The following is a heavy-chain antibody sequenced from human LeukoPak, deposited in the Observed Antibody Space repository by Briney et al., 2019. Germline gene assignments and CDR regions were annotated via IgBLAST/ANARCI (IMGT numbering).Heavy chain of an antibody. D-gene: IGHD3-22*01. CDR2: ISWDGGST. J-gene: IGHJ4*02. CDR3: AKDNTMSSSGYFTYFDY. V-gene: IGHV3-43*01. Sequence: GGSLRLSCAASGFTFDDYTMHWVRQAPGKGLEWVSLISWDGGSTYYADSVKGRFTSSRDNSKNSLYLQMNSPRTEDTALYYCAKDNTMSSSGYFTYFDYWGQGTLVTVSS. CDR1: GFTFDDYT.